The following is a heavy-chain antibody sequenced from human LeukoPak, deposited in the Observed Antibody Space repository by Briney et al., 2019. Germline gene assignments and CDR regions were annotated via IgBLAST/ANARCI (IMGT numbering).Heavy chain of an antibody. CDR2: LKSSGDTT. J-gene: IGHJ4*02. V-gene: IGHV1-46*01. CDR3: VREEAHTYNFDF. CDR1: GYTFTSYH. D-gene: IGHD5-18*01. Sequence: ASVKVSCKTSGYTFTSYHMHWVRQAPGQGLEWVGILKSSGDTTVYAQEFQGRVTVTRDTSTSTVYMELSSLSSEDTALYYCVREEAHTYNFDFWGPGTLVTVSS.